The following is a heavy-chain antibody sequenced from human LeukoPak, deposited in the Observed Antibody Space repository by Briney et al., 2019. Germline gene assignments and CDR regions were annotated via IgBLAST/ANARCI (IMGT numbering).Heavy chain of an antibody. V-gene: IGHV4-4*07. CDR1: GGSISSYY. Sequence: SETLSLTCTVSGGSISSYYWSWIRQPAGKGLERLGRIYTSGSTNYNPSLKSRVTMSVDTSKNQFSLKLSSVTAADTAVYYCARDSVGYSSSSHDYWGQGTLVTVSS. D-gene: IGHD6-6*01. CDR3: ARDSVGYSSSSHDY. J-gene: IGHJ4*02. CDR2: IYTSGST.